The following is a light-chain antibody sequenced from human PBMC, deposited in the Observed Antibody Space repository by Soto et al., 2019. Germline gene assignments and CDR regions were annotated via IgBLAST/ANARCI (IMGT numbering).Light chain of an antibody. J-gene: IGLJ3*02. CDR2: NTG. V-gene: IGLV8-61*01. CDR1: SGSVSTSYY. Sequence: QTVVTQEPSVSVSPGGTVTLTCGLSSGSVSTSYYPSWYQQTPGQAPRTLIYNTGTRSSGVPDRFSGSILGNKAALTITGAQADDECDYYCVLYMGSGIRVCGGGTKLTVL. CDR3: VLYMGSGIRV.